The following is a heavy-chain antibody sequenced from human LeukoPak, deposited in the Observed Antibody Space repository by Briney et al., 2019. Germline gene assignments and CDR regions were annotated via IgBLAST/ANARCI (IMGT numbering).Heavy chain of an antibody. CDR1: GFTFGGHT. J-gene: IGHJ4*02. V-gene: IGHV3-49*04. CDR2: IEASSHDGTT. D-gene: IGHD6-13*01. CDR3: TRDPGDTGSWYYFDY. Sequence: GGSLRLSCTTSGFTFGGHTMHWVRQAPGKGLEWVGFIEASSHDGTTEYAASVKGRFTISRDDSKSIAHLQMNSLKTEDTAVYYCTRDPGDTGSWYYFDYWGQGTLVTVSS.